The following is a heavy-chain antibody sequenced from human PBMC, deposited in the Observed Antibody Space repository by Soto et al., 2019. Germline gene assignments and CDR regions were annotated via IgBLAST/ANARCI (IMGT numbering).Heavy chain of an antibody. CDR2: ISAYNGNT. D-gene: IGHD1-20*01. J-gene: IGHJ6*02. CDR3: ARDKHDNWNRYCYYGMDV. CDR1: GYTFTSYG. Sequence: ASVKVSCKASGYTFTSYGISWVRQAPGQGLEWMGWISAYNGNTNYAQKLQGRVTMTTDTSTSTAYMELRSLRSDDTAVYYCARDKHDNWNRYCYYGMDVWGQGTTVTV. V-gene: IGHV1-18*04.